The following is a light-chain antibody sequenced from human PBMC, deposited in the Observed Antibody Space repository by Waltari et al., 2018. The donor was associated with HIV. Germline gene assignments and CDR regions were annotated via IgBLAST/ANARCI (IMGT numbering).Light chain of an antibody. CDR1: ASPIGTGSD. V-gene: IGLV1-40*01. Sequence: QSVLTQPPSVSGAPGQRVTVSCPGRASPIGTGSDVHRSQKLPGTTPKLFINSNNNRPSGVPDRFSVSKSGASASLAITGLQGEDEGDYYCQTYDTDLKTYVFGSGTKVTVL. CDR2: SNN. J-gene: IGLJ1*01. CDR3: QTYDTDLKTYV.